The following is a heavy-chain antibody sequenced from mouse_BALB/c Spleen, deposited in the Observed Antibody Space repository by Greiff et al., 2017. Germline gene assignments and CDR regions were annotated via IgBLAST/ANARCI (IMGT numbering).Heavy chain of an antibody. CDR2: ISSGGSYT. J-gene: IGHJ4*01. CDR3: TRDLRLYDGDYWAMDY. D-gene: IGHD2-3*01. CDR1: GFTFSSYT. V-gene: IGHV5-6-4*01. Sequence: EVQLQESGGGLVKPGGSLKLSCAASGFTFSSYTMSWVRQTPEKRLEWVATISSGGSYTYYPDSVKGRFTISRDNAKNTLYLQMSSLKSEDTAMYYCTRDLRLYDGDYWAMDYWGQGTSVTVSS.